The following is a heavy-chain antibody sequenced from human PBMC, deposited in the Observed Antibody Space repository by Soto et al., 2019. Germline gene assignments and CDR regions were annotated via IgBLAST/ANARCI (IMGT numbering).Heavy chain of an antibody. D-gene: IGHD1-1*01. CDR3: ARSPIGTDNWFDP. Sequence: ASVKVSCKASGYTFTSYAMHWVRQAPGQRLEWMGWINAGNGNTKYSQKFQGRVTITRDTSASTAYIELSSLRSEDTAVYYCARSPIGTDNWFDPWGQGTLVTVSS. CDR1: GYTFTSYA. V-gene: IGHV1-3*01. J-gene: IGHJ5*02. CDR2: INAGNGNT.